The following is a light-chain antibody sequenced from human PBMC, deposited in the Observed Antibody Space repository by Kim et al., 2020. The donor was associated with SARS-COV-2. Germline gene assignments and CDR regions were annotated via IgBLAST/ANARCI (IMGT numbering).Light chain of an antibody. CDR2: YDS. CDR1: NMGRKS. CDR3: QVWDSSSDHRV. V-gene: IGLV3-21*04. J-gene: IGLJ3*02. Sequence: APGKTARSTCGGNNMGRKSVNWYQQKPGQAPVLVIYYDSDRLSGILERFSGSNAGNTATLTISRVEAGDEADYDCQVWDSSSDHRVFGGGTKVTVL.